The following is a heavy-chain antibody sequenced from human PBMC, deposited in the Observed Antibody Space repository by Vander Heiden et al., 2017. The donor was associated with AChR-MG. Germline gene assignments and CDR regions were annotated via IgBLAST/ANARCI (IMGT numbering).Heavy chain of an antibody. CDR1: GGSVSSGSYY. J-gene: IGHJ6*02. V-gene: IGHV4-61*01. CDR3: ARLHIVVVPAAYYYYYGMDV. D-gene: IGHD2-2*01. CDR2: IYYSGST. Sequence: QVQLQESGPGLVKPSETLSLTCTVSGGSVSSGSYYWSWIRQPPGKGLEWIGYIYYSGSTNYNPSLKSRVTISVDTSKNQFSLKLSSVTAADTAVYYCARLHIVVVPAAYYYYYGMDVWGQGTTVTVSS.